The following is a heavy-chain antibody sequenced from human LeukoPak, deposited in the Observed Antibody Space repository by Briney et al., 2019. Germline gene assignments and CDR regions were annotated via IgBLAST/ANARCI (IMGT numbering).Heavy chain of an antibody. CDR1: GGSISSVGHS. CDR2: IYYSGNT. Sequence: SETLSLTCAVSGGSISSVGHSWNWIRQPPGRGLEWIGYIYYSGNTYYNPSLQSRVTMSIDTSKNQFSLQLNSVTPEDTAVYYCARARAHYYDSSGYYDYWGQGTLVTVSS. J-gene: IGHJ4*02. CDR3: ARARAHYYDSSGYYDY. D-gene: IGHD3-22*01. V-gene: IGHV4-30-4*07.